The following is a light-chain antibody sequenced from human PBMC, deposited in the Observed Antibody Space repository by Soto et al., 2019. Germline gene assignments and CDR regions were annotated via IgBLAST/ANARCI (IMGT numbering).Light chain of an antibody. V-gene: IGKV1-9*01. Sequence: DIQMTQSPSFLSASVGDRVTITCRASQGISSYLAWYQQKPGKAPKLLIYAASTLQSGVLSRFSGSGSGTEFTLTIISMQQEDVATYYCHQLNSYSLFTFGRGTKVEIK. CDR1: QGISSY. CDR2: AAS. J-gene: IGKJ3*01. CDR3: HQLNSYSLFT.